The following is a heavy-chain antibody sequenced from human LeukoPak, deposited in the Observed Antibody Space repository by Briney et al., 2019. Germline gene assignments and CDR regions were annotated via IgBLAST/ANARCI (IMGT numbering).Heavy chain of an antibody. CDR1: GGSISGYY. CDR3: ARAIVVGHMDV. V-gene: IGHV4-4*07. Sequence: SETLSLTCTVSGGSISGYYWSWVRQSPEQGLEPIGRIYTSGSTNYNPSLKSRVTMSVDTSKNQFSLKLSSVTAADTAVYYCARAIVVGHMDVWGKGTTVTISS. D-gene: IGHD3-22*01. CDR2: IYTSGST. J-gene: IGHJ6*03.